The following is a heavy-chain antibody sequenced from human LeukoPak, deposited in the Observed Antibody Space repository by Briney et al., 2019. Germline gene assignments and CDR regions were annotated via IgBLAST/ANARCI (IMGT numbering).Heavy chain of an antibody. CDR2: IGVKNGNT. Sequence: ASVKVSCKASGYTFTDYGISWVRQAPGQGLEWMGWIGVKNGNTNYAQKLQGRVTMTTDTSTNTAYMELRSLRSDDTAEYYCARDDYYGPYGMDVWGQGTTVTVS. CDR1: GYTFTDYG. D-gene: IGHD3-10*01. CDR3: ARDDYYGPYGMDV. J-gene: IGHJ6*02. V-gene: IGHV1-18*04.